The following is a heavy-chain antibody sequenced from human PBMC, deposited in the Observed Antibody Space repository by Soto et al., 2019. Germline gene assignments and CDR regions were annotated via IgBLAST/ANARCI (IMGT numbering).Heavy chain of an antibody. Sequence: GESLKISCNGSGYSFTSYWIGWVRQMPGKGLEWMGIIYPGDSDTRYSPSFQGQVTISADKSISTAYLQWSSLKASDTAMYYCARLEYCSGRSCYSDYYYGMDVWGQGTKVTVSS. CDR3: ARLEYCSGRSCYSDYYYGMDV. V-gene: IGHV5-51*01. J-gene: IGHJ6*02. CDR1: GYSFTSYW. CDR2: IYPGDSDT. D-gene: IGHD2-15*01.